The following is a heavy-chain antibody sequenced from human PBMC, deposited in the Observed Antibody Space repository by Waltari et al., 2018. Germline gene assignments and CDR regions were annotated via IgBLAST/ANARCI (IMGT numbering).Heavy chain of an antibody. CDR2: IYYSGST. J-gene: IGHJ4*02. CDR3: ARDRRIAVAGYDY. V-gene: IGHV4-39*07. Sequence: QLQLQESGPGLVKPSETLSLTCTVPGGSISSSSYYWGWIRQPPGKELEWIGSIYYSGSTYYNPSLKSRVTISVDTSKNQFSLKLSSVTAADTAVYYCARDRRIAVAGYDYWGQGTLVTVSS. CDR1: GGSISSSSYY. D-gene: IGHD6-19*01.